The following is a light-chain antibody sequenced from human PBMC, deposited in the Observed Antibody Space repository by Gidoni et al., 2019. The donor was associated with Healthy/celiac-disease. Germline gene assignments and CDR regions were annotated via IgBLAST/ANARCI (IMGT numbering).Light chain of an antibody. V-gene: IGKV1-9*01. Sequence: DIQLTQSPSFLSASVGDRVTITCLASQGISSYLAWYQQKPVKAPKLLIYAASTMQSGVPSRFSGSGSGTEFTLTISSLQPEDFATYYCQQLNSYPVTFGPGTKVDIK. CDR3: QQLNSYPVT. CDR2: AAS. CDR1: QGISSY. J-gene: IGKJ3*01.